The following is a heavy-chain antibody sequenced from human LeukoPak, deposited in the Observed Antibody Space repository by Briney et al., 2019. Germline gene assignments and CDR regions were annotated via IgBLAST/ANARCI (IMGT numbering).Heavy chain of an antibody. CDR2: INHSGST. CDR3: ARVHSSSWQPLYYFDY. Sequence: SETLSLTCAVYGGSFSGYYWSWIRQPPGKGLEWIGKINHSGSTNYNPSLKSRVTISVDTSKNQFSLKLSSVTAADTAVYYCARVHSSSWQPLYYFDYWGQGTLVTVSS. D-gene: IGHD6-13*01. V-gene: IGHV4-34*01. J-gene: IGHJ4*02. CDR1: GGSFSGYY.